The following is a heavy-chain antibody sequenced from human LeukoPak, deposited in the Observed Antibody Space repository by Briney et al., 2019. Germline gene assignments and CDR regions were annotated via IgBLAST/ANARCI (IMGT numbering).Heavy chain of an antibody. Sequence: SETLSLTCTVSGGSISSYYWSWIRQPAGKGLEWIGRIYTSGSTNYNPSLKSRVTMSVDTSKNQFSLKLSSATAADTAVYYCARELGYCSSTSCYTDYYYYYYMDVWGKGTTVTVSS. CDR3: ARELGYCSSTSCYTDYYYYYYMDV. J-gene: IGHJ6*03. CDR2: IYTSGST. D-gene: IGHD2-2*02. V-gene: IGHV4-4*07. CDR1: GGSISSYY.